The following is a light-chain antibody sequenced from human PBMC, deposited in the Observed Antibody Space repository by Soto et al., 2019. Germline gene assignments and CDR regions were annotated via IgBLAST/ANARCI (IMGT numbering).Light chain of an antibody. V-gene: IGKV3-15*01. CDR1: QSVSSSY. Sequence: EIVLTQSPGTLSLSPGERATLSCRASQSVSSSYLAWYQQKPGQAPRLLIYGASTRATGIPARFSGSGSGTEFTLTISSLQSEDFAVYYCQQYNNFPITFGQGTRLEIK. CDR3: QQYNNFPIT. CDR2: GAS. J-gene: IGKJ5*01.